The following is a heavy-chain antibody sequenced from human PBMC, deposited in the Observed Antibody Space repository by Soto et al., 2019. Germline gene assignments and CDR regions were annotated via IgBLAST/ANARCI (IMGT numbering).Heavy chain of an antibody. CDR1: GFRFSDHY. CDR2: ISSGGTTT. D-gene: IGHD3-10*01. CDR3: AGDPFDYASAF. Sequence: GGSLRLSCAASGFRFSDHYMTWIRQAPGKGLEWVSKISSGGTTTYYADSVKGQFTVSRDNAKNSLYLQMNSLRTEDTAVYYCAGDPFDYASAFWGQGTLVTVSS. V-gene: IGHV3-11*01. J-gene: IGHJ4*02.